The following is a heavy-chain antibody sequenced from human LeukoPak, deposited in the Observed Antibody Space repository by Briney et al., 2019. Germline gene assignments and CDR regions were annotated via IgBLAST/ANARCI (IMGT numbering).Heavy chain of an antibody. CDR1: GFTFSDYP. CDR3: VSGSLQSGYNFDY. Sequence: GGSLRLSCAASGFTFSDYPMNWVRQAPGKGLEWISNIRTNIENTMFYADSVKGRFTISRDNAKNTLYLQMNSLRAEDTAVYYCVSGSLQSGYNFDYWGQGALVTVSS. V-gene: IGHV3-48*04. D-gene: IGHD3-3*01. CDR2: IRTNIENTM. J-gene: IGHJ4*02.